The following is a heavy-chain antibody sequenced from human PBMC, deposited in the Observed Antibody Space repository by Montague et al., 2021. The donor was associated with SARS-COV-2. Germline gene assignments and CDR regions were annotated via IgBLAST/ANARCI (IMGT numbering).Heavy chain of an antibody. Sequence: PALVKPTQTLTLTCTFSGFSLSTIGVGVGWIRQPPGKALKWLALIYWDDDKRYSPFLRSRLTIAKDTSKNQVVLTMTNMDPVDTATYFCTHYRPSTGGTWGQGALVTVSS. CDR2: IYWDDDK. CDR1: GFSLSTIGVG. CDR3: THYRPSTGGT. J-gene: IGHJ5*02. D-gene: IGHD3-16*01. V-gene: IGHV2-5*02.